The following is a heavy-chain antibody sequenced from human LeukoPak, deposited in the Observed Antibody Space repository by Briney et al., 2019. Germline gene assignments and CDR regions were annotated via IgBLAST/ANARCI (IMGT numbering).Heavy chain of an antibody. Sequence: PGASVKVSCKASGGTFSSYAISWVRQAPGQGLEWMGGIIPIFGTANYAQKFQGRVTITADKSTSTAYMELSSLRSEDTAVYYCARDGYYGSGSPDYWGQGTLVTVSS. J-gene: IGHJ4*02. D-gene: IGHD3-10*01. CDR2: IIPIFGTA. CDR3: ARDGYYGSGSPDY. CDR1: GGTFSSYA. V-gene: IGHV1-69*06.